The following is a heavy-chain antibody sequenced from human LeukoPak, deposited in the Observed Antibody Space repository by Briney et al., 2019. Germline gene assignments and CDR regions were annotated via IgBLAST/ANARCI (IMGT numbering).Heavy chain of an antibody. Sequence: SETLSLTCTVSGGSIGSDYWTWIRQPPGKGLEYIGYIYYIGGTNYNPSLKSRVTISVDTSKNQFSLKLSSVTAADTAVYFCAKYGNSGWVIDNWGQGTLVTVPS. CDR3: AKYGNSGWVIDN. D-gene: IGHD6-19*01. J-gene: IGHJ4*02. CDR2: IYYIGGT. V-gene: IGHV4-59*08. CDR1: GGSIGSDY.